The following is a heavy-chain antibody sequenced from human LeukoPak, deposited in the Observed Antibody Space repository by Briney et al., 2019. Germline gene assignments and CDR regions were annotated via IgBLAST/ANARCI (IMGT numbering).Heavy chain of an antibody. D-gene: IGHD3-22*01. V-gene: IGHV1-46*01. CDR1: GYTFTGYY. J-gene: IGHJ4*02. CDR3: ARVADYYDSSGYPIDY. Sequence: VASVKVSCKASGYTFTGYYMHWVRQAPGQGLEWMGIINPSGGSTSYAQKFQGRVTMTRDMSTSTVYMELSSLRSEDTAVYYCARVADYYDSSGYPIDYWGQGALVTVSS. CDR2: INPSGGST.